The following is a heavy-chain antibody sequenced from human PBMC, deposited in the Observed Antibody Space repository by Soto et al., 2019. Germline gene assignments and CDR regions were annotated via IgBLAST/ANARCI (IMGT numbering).Heavy chain of an antibody. V-gene: IGHV3-23*01. CDR1: GLTSGTYG. J-gene: IGHJ4*02. Sequence: GGSLRLSCAASGLTSGTYGMSWVRQAPGKGLEWVSGISGSGTNTYYADSVKGRFTISRDNSKTMLYLQMNSLRAEDTAIYYCAKRLTTVTAVFDYWGQGTLVTVSS. D-gene: IGHD4-17*01. CDR2: ISGSGTNT. CDR3: AKRLTTVTAVFDY.